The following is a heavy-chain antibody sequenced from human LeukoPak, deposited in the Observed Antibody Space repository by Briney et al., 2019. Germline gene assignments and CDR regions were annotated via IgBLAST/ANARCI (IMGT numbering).Heavy chain of an antibody. CDR2: ISYDGSNK. Sequence: GGSLRLSCAASGFTFSSYAMHWVRQAPGKGLEWVAVISYDGSNKYYADSVKGRFTISRDNSKNTLYLQMNSLRAEDTAVYYCARGSVGTPPPFDYWGQGALVTVSS. D-gene: IGHD2-15*01. CDR3: ARGSVGTPPPFDY. CDR1: GFTFSSYA. J-gene: IGHJ4*02. V-gene: IGHV3-30-3*01.